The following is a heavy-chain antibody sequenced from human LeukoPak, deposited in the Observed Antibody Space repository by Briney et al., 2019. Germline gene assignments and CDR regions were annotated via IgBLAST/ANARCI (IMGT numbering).Heavy chain of an antibody. J-gene: IGHJ3*02. Sequence: GESLKISCKGSGYSFTSYWIGWVRQMPGKGLEWMGIIYPGDSDTRYSPPFQGQVTISADKSISTAYLQWSSLKASDTAMYYCARHYYYDSSGSYAFDIWGQGTMVTVSS. CDR1: GYSFTSYW. CDR2: IYPGDSDT. D-gene: IGHD3-22*01. CDR3: ARHYYYDSSGSYAFDI. V-gene: IGHV5-51*01.